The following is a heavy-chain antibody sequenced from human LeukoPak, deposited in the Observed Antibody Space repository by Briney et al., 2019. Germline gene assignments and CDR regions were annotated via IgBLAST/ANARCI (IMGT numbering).Heavy chain of an antibody. V-gene: IGHV3-66*01. CDR2: IYSGGST. CDR1: GFTVSSNY. D-gene: IGHD2-2*01. CDR3: ATGFCNRTNCFRAFDI. Sequence: GGSLRLSCAASGFTVSSNYMSWVRQAPGKGLEWVSVIYSGGSTHYADSVKGRFTISRDNSKNTLYLQMNSLRAEDTAVYYCATGFCNRTNCFRAFDIWGRGTMVTVSS. J-gene: IGHJ3*02.